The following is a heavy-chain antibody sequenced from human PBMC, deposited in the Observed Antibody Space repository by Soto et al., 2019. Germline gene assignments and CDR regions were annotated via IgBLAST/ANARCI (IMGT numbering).Heavy chain of an antibody. J-gene: IGHJ4*02. Sequence: GGSLRLSCAASGFTFSSYGMHWVRQAPGKGLEWLAVIWYDGSNKYYADSVKARFTISRDNSKNTLYLKMNSLRAEDTAVYSRASGEYSSGWPDYWGQGTLVTVSS. D-gene: IGHD6-19*01. CDR1: GFTFSSYG. V-gene: IGHV3-33*01. CDR3: ASGEYSSGWPDY. CDR2: IWYDGSNK.